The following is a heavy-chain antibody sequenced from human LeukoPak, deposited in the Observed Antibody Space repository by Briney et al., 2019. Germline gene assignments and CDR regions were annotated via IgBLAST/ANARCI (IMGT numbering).Heavy chain of an antibody. V-gene: IGHV3-21*01. CDR2: ISSSSSYI. CDR3: ARYCSSTSCYDDAFDI. CDR1: GFTFSSYS. J-gene: IGHJ3*02. D-gene: IGHD2-2*01. Sequence: GGSLRLSCAASGFTFSSYSMNWVRQAPGKGLEWVSSISSSSSYIYYADSVKGRFTISRDNAKNSLYLQMNRLRAEDTAVYYCARYCSSTSCYDDAFDIWGQGTMVTVSS.